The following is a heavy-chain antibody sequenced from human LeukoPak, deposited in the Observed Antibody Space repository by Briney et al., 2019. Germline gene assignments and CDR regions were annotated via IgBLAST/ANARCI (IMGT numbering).Heavy chain of an antibody. CDR1: GLTFSNYW. J-gene: IGHJ4*02. CDR2: IKQDGSEK. D-gene: IGHD3-22*01. Sequence: GGSLRLSCAASGLTFSNYWMDWVRQAPGKGLEWVANIKQDGSEKNYVDSVKGRFIISRDNAKNPLYLQMNSLRAEDTALYYCARKGGSSGYYPLDYWGQGTLVTVSS. V-gene: IGHV3-7*03. CDR3: ARKGGSSGYYPLDY.